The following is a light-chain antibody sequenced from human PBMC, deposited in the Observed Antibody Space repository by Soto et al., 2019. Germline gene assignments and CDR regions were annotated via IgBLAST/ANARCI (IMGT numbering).Light chain of an antibody. CDR3: QHYNGYPYT. CDR1: QDITNF. V-gene: IGKV1-13*02. CDR2: DAS. Sequence: IQLTQSPSFLSASVGDRVTITCRASQDITNFLAWYQQKPGKAPQLLIYDASRVKTGVPSRFTASGSGTEFTLTINTLQADDSATYFCQHYNGYPYTFGPGTKVDIK. J-gene: IGKJ2*01.